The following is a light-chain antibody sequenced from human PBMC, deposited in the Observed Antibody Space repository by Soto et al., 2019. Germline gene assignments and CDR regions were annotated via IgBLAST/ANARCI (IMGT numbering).Light chain of an antibody. CDR2: DAS. Sequence: DIQMTQSPSTLSASVGDRVTITCRASQSISSWLAWYQQKPGKAPNLLMYDASSLESGAPSRFSGSGSGTEFALTISSLQPDDFANYYCQQYNSYPWTFGQGTKVEVK. J-gene: IGKJ1*01. CDR1: QSISSW. CDR3: QQYNSYPWT. V-gene: IGKV1-5*01.